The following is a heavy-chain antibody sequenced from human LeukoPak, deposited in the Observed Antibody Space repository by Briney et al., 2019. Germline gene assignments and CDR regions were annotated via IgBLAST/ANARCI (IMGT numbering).Heavy chain of an antibody. CDR2: ISSSSSYI. V-gene: IGHV3-21*01. J-gene: IGHJ4*02. D-gene: IGHD6-19*01. CDR3: ARGSSSGWYNY. Sequence: GGSLRLSCAASGFIFSSYSMNWVRQAPGKGLEWVSSISSSSSYIYYADSVKGRFTISRDNAKNSLYLQMNSLRAEDTAVYYCARGSSSGWYNYWGQGTLVTVSS. CDR1: GFIFSSYS.